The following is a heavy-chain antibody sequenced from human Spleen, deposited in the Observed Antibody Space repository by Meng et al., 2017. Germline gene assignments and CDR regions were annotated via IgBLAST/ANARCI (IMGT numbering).Heavy chain of an antibody. CDR3: ARGIRGYSYAYDY. Sequence: QVQLQQWGAGLLKPSETLSLTCGVYGGSFSGYYWTWIRQPPGKGLEWIGEINHSGSTNYNPSLKSRVTISVDTSKNQFSLKLSSVTAADTAVYYCARGIRGYSYAYDYWGQGTLVTVSS. J-gene: IGHJ4*02. CDR2: INHSGST. CDR1: GGSFSGYY. V-gene: IGHV4-34*01. D-gene: IGHD5-18*01.